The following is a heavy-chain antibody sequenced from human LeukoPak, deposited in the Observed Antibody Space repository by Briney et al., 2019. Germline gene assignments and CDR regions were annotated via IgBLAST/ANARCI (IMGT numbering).Heavy chain of an antibody. D-gene: IGHD3-10*01. V-gene: IGHV1-8*01. CDR2: MNPNSGNT. J-gene: IGHJ5*02. Sequence: ASVKVSCKASGYTFTSYDINWVRRATGQGLEWMGWMNPNSGNTGYAQKFQGRVTMTRNTSISTAYMELSSLRSEDTAVYYCARYPSLWFGEYNWFDPWGQGTLVTVSS. CDR3: ARYPSLWFGEYNWFDP. CDR1: GYTFTSYD.